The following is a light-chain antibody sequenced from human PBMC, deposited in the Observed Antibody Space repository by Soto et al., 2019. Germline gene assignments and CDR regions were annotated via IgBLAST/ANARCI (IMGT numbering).Light chain of an antibody. CDR2: EVS. Sequence: QSVLIQPASVSGSPGQSITISCTGTSSDVGGYNYVSWYQQHPGKAPKLMIYEVSNRPSGVSNRFSGSKSGNTASLTISGLQAEDEADYYCSSYTSSSTSRYVFGTGTKLTVL. V-gene: IGLV2-14*01. CDR3: SSYTSSSTSRYV. CDR1: SSDVGGYNY. J-gene: IGLJ1*01.